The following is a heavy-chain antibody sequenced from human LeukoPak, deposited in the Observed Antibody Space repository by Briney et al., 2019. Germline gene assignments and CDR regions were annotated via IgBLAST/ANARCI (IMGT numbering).Heavy chain of an antibody. CDR2: IYYSGNT. Sequence: SQTLSLTCIVFGGSISSGDYYWSWIRQHPGKGLEWIGYIYYSGNTYYNPSLKSRVTISVDTSNNQFSLNLNSVTAADTAVYYCARAPRDTNSWYYFDYWGQGTLVSVSS. CDR1: GGSISSGDYY. CDR3: ARAPRDTNSWYYFDY. V-gene: IGHV4-31*02. J-gene: IGHJ4*02. D-gene: IGHD5-18*01.